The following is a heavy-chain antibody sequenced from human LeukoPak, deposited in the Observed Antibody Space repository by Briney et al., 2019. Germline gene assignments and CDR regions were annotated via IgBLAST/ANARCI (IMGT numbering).Heavy chain of an antibody. V-gene: IGHV3-74*01. CDR1: GFTFSSYW. Sequence: GGSLRLSCAASGFTFSSYWMHWVRQAPGKGLVWVSRINSDGSSTSYADSVKGRFTNSRDNAKNSLYLQMNSLRAEDTALYYCARDRQLAQDAFDIWGQGTMVTVSS. D-gene: IGHD6-6*01. CDR2: INSDGSST. J-gene: IGHJ3*02. CDR3: ARDRQLAQDAFDI.